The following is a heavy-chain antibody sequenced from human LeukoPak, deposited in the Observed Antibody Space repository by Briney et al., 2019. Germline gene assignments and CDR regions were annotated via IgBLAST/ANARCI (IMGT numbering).Heavy chain of an antibody. V-gene: IGHV6-1*01. J-gene: IGHJ5*02. Sequence: SQTLSLTCAISGDSVSTNSAAWNWIRQSPSRGLEWLGRTYYMSKWYYDYAVSVKSRITINPDTSKNQFSLQLNSVTPEDTAVYYCARGEYNDGAYWFDPWGQGILVTVSS. CDR1: GDSVSTNSAA. CDR3: ARGEYNDGAYWFDP. CDR2: TYYMSKWYY. D-gene: IGHD5-18*01.